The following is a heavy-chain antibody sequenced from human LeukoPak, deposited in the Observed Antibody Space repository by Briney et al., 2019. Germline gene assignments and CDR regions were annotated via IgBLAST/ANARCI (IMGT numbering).Heavy chain of an antibody. D-gene: IGHD6-13*01. CDR3: TRGSSSGYYFDY. Sequence: SGGSLRLSCAASGFTFTNARMSWVRQTPGKGLEWVGQIKSKTDGGTTDYAAPVEGRFTISRDESKNTLYLQMNSLKTEDTAVYYCTRGSSSGYYFDYWGQGTLVTVSS. J-gene: IGHJ4*02. CDR1: GFTFTNAR. CDR2: IKSKTDGGTT. V-gene: IGHV3-15*01.